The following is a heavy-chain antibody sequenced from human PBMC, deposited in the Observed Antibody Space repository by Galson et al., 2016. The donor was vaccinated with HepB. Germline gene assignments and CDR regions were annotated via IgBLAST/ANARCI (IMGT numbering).Heavy chain of an antibody. V-gene: IGHV3-23*01. D-gene: IGHD3-16*01. CDR2: ITGSGTTT. CDR3: GKHGGFDY. J-gene: IGHJ4*02. CDR1: GFSFSTSG. Sequence: SLRLSCAASGFSFSTSGMSWVRQTPGRGLEWLSGITGSGTTTHYADSVKGRLTISRDNSKNTLYLYMNSLRVGDTAVYYCGKHGGFDYWGQGALVTVSS.